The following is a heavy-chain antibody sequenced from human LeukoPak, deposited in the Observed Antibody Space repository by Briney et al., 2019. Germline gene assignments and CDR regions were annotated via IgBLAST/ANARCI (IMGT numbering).Heavy chain of an antibody. CDR2: IYHSGST. CDR3: AIEGGSYSPFDI. CDR1: DGSISSGGYY. D-gene: IGHD1-26*01. V-gene: IGHV4-30-2*01. J-gene: IGHJ3*02. Sequence: SETLSLTCTVSDGSISSGGYYWSWIRQPPGKGLEWIGYIYHSGSTYYNPSLKSRVTISVDRSKNQFSLKLSSVTAADTAVYYCAIEGGSYSPFDIWGQGTMVTVSS.